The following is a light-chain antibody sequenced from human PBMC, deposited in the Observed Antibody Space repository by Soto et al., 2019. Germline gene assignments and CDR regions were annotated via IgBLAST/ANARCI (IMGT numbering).Light chain of an antibody. J-gene: IGLJ2*01. CDR1: SSDVGSYNL. CDR2: EGS. CDR3: NSYAGINNVV. Sequence: QSALTQPASVSGSPGQSITISCTGTSSDVGSYNLVSWYQQHPGKAPKLMIYEGSKRPSGVSNRFSGSKSGNTASLTISGLQAEDEADYYCNSYAGINNVVFGGGTKVTVL. V-gene: IGLV2-14*02.